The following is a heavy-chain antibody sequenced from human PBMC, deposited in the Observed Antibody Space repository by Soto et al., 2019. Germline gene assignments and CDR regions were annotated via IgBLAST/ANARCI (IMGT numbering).Heavy chain of an antibody. CDR1: GGSISSSSYY. V-gene: IGHV4-31*03. Sequence: SETLSLTCTVSGGSISSSSYYWSWIRQHPGKGLEWIGYIYYSGSTYYNPSLKSRVTISVDTSKNQFFLKLSSVTAADTAVYYFASLSTSLTGYYKRAKYYFDYWGQGTLVTVSS. J-gene: IGHJ4*02. D-gene: IGHD3-9*01. CDR2: IYYSGST. CDR3: ASLSTSLTGYYKRAKYYFDY.